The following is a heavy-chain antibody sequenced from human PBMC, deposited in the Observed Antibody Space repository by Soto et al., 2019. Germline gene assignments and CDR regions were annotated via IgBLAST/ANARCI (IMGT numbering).Heavy chain of an antibody. CDR3: ARDQSYPSSSPTYNWFDP. J-gene: IGHJ5*02. Sequence: SETLSLTCTVSGGSISSYYWSWIRQPPGKGLEWIGYIYYSGSTNYNPSLKSRVTISVGTSKNQFSLKLSSVTAADTAVYYCARDQSYPSSSPTYNWFDPWGQGTLVTVSS. D-gene: IGHD6-6*01. CDR2: IYYSGST. CDR1: GGSISSYY. V-gene: IGHV4-59*01.